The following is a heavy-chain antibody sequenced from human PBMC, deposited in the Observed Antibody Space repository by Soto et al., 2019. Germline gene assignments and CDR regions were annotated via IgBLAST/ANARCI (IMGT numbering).Heavy chain of an antibody. J-gene: IGHJ4*02. CDR1: GFAFSLYD. Sequence: GGSLRLSCAASGFAFSLYDIHWVRQAPGKGLEWVSVISDAGSKAYYADSVKGRFTISRDNSKNTLSLQMGSLRPEDMAVYYCARAVRSGDSRAFDYWGQGTLVTVSS. V-gene: IGHV3-30*03. CDR2: ISDAGSKA. CDR3: ARAVRSGDSRAFDY. D-gene: IGHD2-15*01.